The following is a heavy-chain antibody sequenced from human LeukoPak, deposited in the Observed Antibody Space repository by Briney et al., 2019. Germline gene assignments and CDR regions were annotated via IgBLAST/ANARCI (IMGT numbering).Heavy chain of an antibody. V-gene: IGHV4-61*02. CDR2: IYISGST. CDR3: AGGYSSSSRWFGP. CDR1: GGSISSGSYY. J-gene: IGHJ5*02. Sequence: SETLSLTCTVSGGSISSGSYYWSWIRQPAGEGLEWIGRIYISGSTNYNSSLKSRVTISVDTSKNQFSLKLSSVTAADTAVYYCAGGYSSSSRWFGPWGQGTLVTVSS. D-gene: IGHD6-13*01.